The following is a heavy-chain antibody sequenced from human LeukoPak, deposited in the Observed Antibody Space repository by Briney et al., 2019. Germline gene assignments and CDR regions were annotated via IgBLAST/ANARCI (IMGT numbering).Heavy chain of an antibody. Sequence: KTSETLSLTCTVSGYSISSGYYWGWIRQPPGKGLEWIGSIYHSGSTYYNPSLKSRVTISVDTSKNQFSLKLSSVTAADTAVYYCARVEDYGDPFDYWGQGTLVTVSS. CDR3: ARVEDYGDPFDY. CDR1: GYSISSGYY. CDR2: IYHSGST. V-gene: IGHV4-38-2*02. J-gene: IGHJ4*02. D-gene: IGHD4-17*01.